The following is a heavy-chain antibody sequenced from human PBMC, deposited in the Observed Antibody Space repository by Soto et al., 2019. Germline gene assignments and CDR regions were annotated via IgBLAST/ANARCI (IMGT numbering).Heavy chain of an antibody. V-gene: IGHV1-18*04. Sequence: ASVKVSCKASGYTFTSYGISWVRQAPGQGLEWMGWISAHNGNTDYAQKFQGRVTMTTDTSTSTASMELRSLRSDDTAVYYCARGSYISSWYSLDYWGQGTLVTVSS. CDR2: ISAHNGNT. J-gene: IGHJ4*02. CDR3: ARGSYISSWYSLDY. D-gene: IGHD6-13*01. CDR1: GYTFTSYG.